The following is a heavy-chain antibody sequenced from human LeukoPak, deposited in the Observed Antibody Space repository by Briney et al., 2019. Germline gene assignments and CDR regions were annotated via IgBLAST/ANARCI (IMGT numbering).Heavy chain of an antibody. Sequence: GGSLRLSCTASGFSFSSSWMHWVRQAPGKGLVWVSRINSVGSSTDYADSVKGRFTISRDNAKNTLYLHMNSLRAEDTAVYYCAKDRVIATGIGEFDYWGQGTLVTVSS. D-gene: IGHD6-13*01. CDR2: INSVGSST. V-gene: IGHV3-74*01. CDR3: AKDRVIATGIGEFDY. J-gene: IGHJ4*02. CDR1: GFSFSSSW.